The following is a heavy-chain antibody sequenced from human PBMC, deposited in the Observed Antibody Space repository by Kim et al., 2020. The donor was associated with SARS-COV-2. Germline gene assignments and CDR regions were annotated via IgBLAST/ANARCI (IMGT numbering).Heavy chain of an antibody. CDR2: IYYNGNS. CDR1: GGSVSSTFY. J-gene: IGHJ5*02. CDR3: ARQGVLRQLVGGAWFDP. D-gene: IGHD6-6*01. Sequence: SETLSLTCTVSGGSVSSTFYWAWIRQPPGKGLEWIGDIYYNGNSRYKASLKSRLTISVDTSKNQFSLMLNSVTAADTAVYYCARQGVLRQLVGGAWFDPWGQGALVTVSS. V-gene: IGHV4-39*01.